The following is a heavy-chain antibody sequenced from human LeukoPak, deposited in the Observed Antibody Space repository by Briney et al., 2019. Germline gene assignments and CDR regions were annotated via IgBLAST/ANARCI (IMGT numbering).Heavy chain of an antibody. Sequence: SETLSLTCAVYGGSFSGYYWSWIRQPPGKGLEWIGEINHSGSTNFNPSLKSRVTISVDTSKNQFSLKLSSVTAADTAVYYCAGAQGPGGVNVLDNWGQGTLFTFS. CDR1: GGSFSGYY. V-gene: IGHV4-34*01. D-gene: IGHD3-10*01. CDR3: AGAQGPGGVNVLDN. J-gene: IGHJ4*02. CDR2: INHSGST.